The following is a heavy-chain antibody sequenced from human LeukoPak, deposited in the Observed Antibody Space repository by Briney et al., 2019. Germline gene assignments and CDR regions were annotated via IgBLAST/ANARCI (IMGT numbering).Heavy chain of an antibody. Sequence: PGGSLRLSCAASGFTVSNNFMSWVRQAPAKGLEWVSILYSDGTTLYSDSVKGRFSISRDNSKNTLYLHMSNLRTEDTAIHYCARGLNTVTQIMTYWGQGTLVTVSS. J-gene: IGHJ4*02. D-gene: IGHD4-17*01. V-gene: IGHV3-66*02. CDR3: ARGLNTVTQIMTY. CDR1: GFTVSNNF. CDR2: LYSDGTT.